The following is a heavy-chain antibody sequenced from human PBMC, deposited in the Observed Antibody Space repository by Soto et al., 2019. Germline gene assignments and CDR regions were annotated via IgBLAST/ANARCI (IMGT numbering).Heavy chain of an antibody. CDR2: IYYSGST. V-gene: IGHV4-59*01. CDR3: AAMPQHFYGSGSYWHYFDY. CDR1: GGSISTYY. Sequence: PSETLSLTCTVSGGSISTYYWSWIRQPPGKGLEWIGYIYYSGSTNYTPSLKSRVSISIDTSKNQFSLKLNSVTAADTAVYYCAAMPQHFYGSGSYWHYFDYWAQGTLVTVSS. D-gene: IGHD3-10*01. J-gene: IGHJ4*02.